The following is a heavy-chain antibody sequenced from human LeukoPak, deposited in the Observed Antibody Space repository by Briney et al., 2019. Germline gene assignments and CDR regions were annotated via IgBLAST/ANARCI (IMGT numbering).Heavy chain of an antibody. J-gene: IGHJ4*02. V-gene: IGHV3-23*01. CDR2: ISNNGGYA. D-gene: IGHD2-15*01. Sequence: GGSLRLSCAASGFTFSNAWMNWVRQAPGKGLEWVSAISNNGGYAYYADSVQGRFTISRDNSKSTLCLQMNSLRAEDTAVYYCAKQLGYCSDGSCYFPYWGQGTLVTASS. CDR1: GFTFSNAW. CDR3: AKQLGYCSDGSCYFPY.